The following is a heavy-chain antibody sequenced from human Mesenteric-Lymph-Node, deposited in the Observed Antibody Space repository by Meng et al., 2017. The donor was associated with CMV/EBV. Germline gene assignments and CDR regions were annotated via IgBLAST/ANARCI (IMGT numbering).Heavy chain of an antibody. D-gene: IGHD3-22*01. V-gene: IGHV1-2*02. CDR3: ERDYYDSSGYNWRGAFDI. CDR2: INPSFGGT. J-gene: IGHJ4*01. CDR1: GYTLADYY. Sequence: ASVKVSCKASGYTLADYYVHWVRQPTGQGLEWMGWINPSFGGTDYAPKFQGRVTMIRDTSISTAYMELSGLRSDDTAVYYCERDYYDSSGYNWRGAFDIWGQGTLVTVSS.